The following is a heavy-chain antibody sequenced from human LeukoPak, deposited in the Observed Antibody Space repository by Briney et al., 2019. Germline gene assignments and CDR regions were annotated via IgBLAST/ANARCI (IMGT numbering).Heavy chain of an antibody. CDR1: GFTFDGYN. CDR2: ISTSGRYI. J-gene: IGHJ4*02. D-gene: IGHD6-19*01. CDR3: ARWLDGFTPLDF. V-gene: IGHV3-21*04. Sequence: GGSLRLSCAASGFTFDGYNFNWVRQAPGKGLEWVASISTSGRYIHYAGSVRGRFTISRDNRKNLVFLQMNSLRVEDTATYYCARWLDGFTPLDFWGQGALVTVSS.